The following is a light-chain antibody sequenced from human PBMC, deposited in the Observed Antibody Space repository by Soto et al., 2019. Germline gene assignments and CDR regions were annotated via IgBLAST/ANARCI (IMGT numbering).Light chain of an antibody. CDR2: EVS. V-gene: IGLV2-8*01. J-gene: IGLJ1*01. CDR3: SSYSGTNFQYV. CDR1: SSDVGGYNY. Sequence: QSVLTQPPSASGSFGQSVTISCTGTSSDVGGYNYVSWYQQHPGKAPKLMIYEVSERSSGVPDRFSGSKSGNTASLTVSGLQADDEADYYCSSYSGTNFQYVFGTGTKVTVL.